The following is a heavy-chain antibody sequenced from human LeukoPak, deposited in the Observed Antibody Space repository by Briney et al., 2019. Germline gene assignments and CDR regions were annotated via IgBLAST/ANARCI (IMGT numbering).Heavy chain of an antibody. V-gene: IGHV3-23*01. CDR2: ISARGDSA. J-gene: IGHJ4*02. CDR3: TKGGYGDYPGK. D-gene: IGHD4-17*01. Sequence: GSLRLSCVASGFPFNHFAMNWVRQAPRKGLKFVSAISARGDSAFHADFVKGRFTTSRDKSKSTLYLQMNSLRADDTAVYYCTKGGYGDYPGKWGQGTLVTVSS. CDR1: GFPFNHFA.